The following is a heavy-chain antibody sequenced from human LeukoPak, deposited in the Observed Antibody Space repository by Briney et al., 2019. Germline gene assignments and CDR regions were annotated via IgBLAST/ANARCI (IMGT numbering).Heavy chain of an antibody. CDR1: GYTFTSYG. V-gene: IGHV1-18*01. Sequence: ASVKVSCKASGYTFTSYGIIWVRQAPGQGLEWMGWISANNGNTNYAQNLQGRVSMTTDTSTSTAYMELRSLRSDDTAVYYCARDKDTDILTGYERFDYWGQGTLVTVSS. CDR2: ISANNGNT. J-gene: IGHJ4*02. CDR3: ARDKDTDILTGYERFDY. D-gene: IGHD3-9*01.